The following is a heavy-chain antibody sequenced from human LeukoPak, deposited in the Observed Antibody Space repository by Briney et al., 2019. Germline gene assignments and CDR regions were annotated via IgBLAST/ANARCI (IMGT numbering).Heavy chain of an antibody. CDR2: IYNGVNT. D-gene: IGHD1-26*01. V-gene: IGHV4-61*01. J-gene: IGHJ5*02. CDR3: ARSRAFNSGASDP. Sequence: SETLSLTCTVSGASFSSASYWTWIRQPPGKGVEWIAHIYNGVNTNYNPSLKSRVTISVDTSKNQFSLRLNSVTAADTAVYYCARSRAFNSGASDPWGQGSLVTVSS. CDR1: GASFSSASY.